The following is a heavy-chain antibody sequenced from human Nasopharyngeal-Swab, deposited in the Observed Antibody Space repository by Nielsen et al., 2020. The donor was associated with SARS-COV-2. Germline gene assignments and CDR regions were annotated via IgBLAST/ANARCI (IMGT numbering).Heavy chain of an antibody. V-gene: IGHV3-64D*08. CDR3: VKDSPEYSYDSSGYPTPSFDY. CDR1: GFTFSSYA. CDR2: ISSNGGST. D-gene: IGHD3-22*01. Sequence: GESLKISCSASGFTFSSYAMHWVRQAPGKGLEYVSAISSNGGSTYYADSVKGRFTISRDNSKNTLYLQMSSLRAEDTAVYYCVKDSPEYSYDSSGYPTPSFDYWGQGTLVTVSS. J-gene: IGHJ4*02.